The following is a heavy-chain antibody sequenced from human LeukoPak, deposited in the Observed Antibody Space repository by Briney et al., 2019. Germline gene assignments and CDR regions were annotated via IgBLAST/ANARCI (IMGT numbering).Heavy chain of an antibody. CDR3: ARGVPKTSYYYYYMDV. D-gene: IGHD4-11*01. CDR2: ISGSGGST. J-gene: IGHJ6*03. V-gene: IGHV3-23*01. CDR1: GFTFSSHA. Sequence: GGSLRLSCAASGFTFSSHAMSWVRQAPGKGLEWVSSISGSGGSTYYADSVKGRFTISRDNSKNTLYLQMNSLRAEDTAVYYCARGVPKTSYYYYYMDVWGKGTTVTVSS.